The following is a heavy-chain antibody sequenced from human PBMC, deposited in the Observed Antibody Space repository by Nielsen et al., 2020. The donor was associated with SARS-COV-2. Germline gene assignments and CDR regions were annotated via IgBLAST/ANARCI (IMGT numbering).Heavy chain of an antibody. D-gene: IGHD1-26*01. Sequence: ASVKVSCKASGYTFTGYYMHWVRQAPGQGLEWMGWISAYNGNTNYAQKLQGRVTMTTDTSTSTAYMELRSLRSDDTAVYYCARVVGATSPEFDYWGQGTLVTVSS. J-gene: IGHJ4*02. CDR1: GYTFTGYY. CDR3: ARVVGATSPEFDY. V-gene: IGHV1-18*04. CDR2: ISAYNGNT.